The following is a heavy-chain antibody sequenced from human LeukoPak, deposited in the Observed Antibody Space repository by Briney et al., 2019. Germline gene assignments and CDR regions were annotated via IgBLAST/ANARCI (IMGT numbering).Heavy chain of an antibody. J-gene: IGHJ6*02. CDR1: VYTFTGYY. D-gene: IGHD3-10*01. CDR3: ARGGTITMVRGPSGVYYYYGMDV. CDR2: SNPNSGGT. V-gene: IGHV1-2*02. Sequence: ASVKVSCKASVYTFTGYYMHWARHAPGQGLEWMGWSNPNSGGTNYAQKFQGRVTMTRDTSISTAYLELSRLRSDDTAVYYCARGGTITMVRGPSGVYYYYGMDVWGQGTTVTVSS.